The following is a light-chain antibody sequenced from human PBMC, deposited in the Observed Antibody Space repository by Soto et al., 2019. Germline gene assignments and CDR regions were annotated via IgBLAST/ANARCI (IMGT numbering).Light chain of an antibody. CDR3: HWYQFDSSRLYS. J-gene: IGKJ2*03. V-gene: IGKV3-20*01. Sequence: EIVLTQSPITLSLSPGERATLSCTASQSVTSTYLAWYQQKPGQSPRLIIYGGSTRASDFPDRFSGGGSGTDFTLIISRVEPDDSAVYCCHWYQFDSSRLYSFGQGTKLEI. CDR1: QSVTSTY. CDR2: GGS.